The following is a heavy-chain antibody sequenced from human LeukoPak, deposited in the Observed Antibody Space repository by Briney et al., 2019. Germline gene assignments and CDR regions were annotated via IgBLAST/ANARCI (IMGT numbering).Heavy chain of an antibody. CDR3: ATGLTLGDCSSTSCYSDY. J-gene: IGHJ4*02. D-gene: IGHD2-2*02. CDR2: FDPEDGET. CDR1: GYTLTELS. Sequence: GASVKVSCKVSGYTLTELSMHWVRQAPGKGLEWMGVFDPEDGETIYAQKFQGRVTMTEDTSTDTAYMELSSLRSEDTAVYYCATGLTLGDCSSTSCYSDYWGQGTLVTVSS. V-gene: IGHV1-24*01.